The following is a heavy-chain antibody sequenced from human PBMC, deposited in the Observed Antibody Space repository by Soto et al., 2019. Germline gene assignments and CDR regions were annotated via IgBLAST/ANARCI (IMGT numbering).Heavy chain of an antibody. Sequence: SETLSLTCTVSGGSISSSSYYWGWIRQPPGKGLEWIGSIYYSGSTYYNPSLKSRVTISVDTSKNQFSLKLSSVTAADTAVYYCASCLNDFYYMDVWGKGPTVTVSS. CDR2: IYYSGST. CDR3: ASCLNDFYYMDV. V-gene: IGHV4-39*01. J-gene: IGHJ6*03. CDR1: GGSISSSSYY. D-gene: IGHD3-3*01.